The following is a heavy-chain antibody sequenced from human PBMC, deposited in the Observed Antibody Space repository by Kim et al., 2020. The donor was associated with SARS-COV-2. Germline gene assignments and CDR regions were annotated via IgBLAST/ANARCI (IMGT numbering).Heavy chain of an antibody. CDR1: GGSFSGYY. CDR2: INHSGST. CDR3: ARVPWSSGYYYSLHYYYGMDL. V-gene: IGHV4-34*01. Sequence: SETLSLTCAVYGGSFSGYYWSWIRQPPGKGLEWIGEINHSGSTNYNPSLKSRVTISVDTSKNQFSLKLSSVTAADTAVYYCARVPWSSGYYYSLHYYYGMDLWGQGTTVTVSS. D-gene: IGHD3-22*01. J-gene: IGHJ6*02.